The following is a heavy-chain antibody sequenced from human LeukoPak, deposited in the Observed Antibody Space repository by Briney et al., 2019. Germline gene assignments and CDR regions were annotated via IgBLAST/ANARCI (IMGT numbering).Heavy chain of an antibody. D-gene: IGHD3-22*01. CDR1: GFTFDDYA. Sequence: GGSLRLSCAASGFTFDDYAMHWVRQAPGKGLEWVSGINWNGGSTGYADSVKGRFTISRDNAKNSLYLQMNSLRAEDTALYYCARGGPMIVVVIPDDAFDIWGQGTMVTVSS. CDR2: INWNGGST. V-gene: IGHV3-20*04. CDR3: ARGGPMIVVVIPDDAFDI. J-gene: IGHJ3*02.